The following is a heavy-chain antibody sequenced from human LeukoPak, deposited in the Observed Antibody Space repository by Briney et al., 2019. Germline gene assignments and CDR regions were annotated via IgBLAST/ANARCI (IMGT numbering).Heavy chain of an antibody. CDR1: GYTFTSYG. D-gene: IGHD3-10*01. J-gene: IGHJ5*02. V-gene: IGHV1-18*04. Sequence: ALVKVSCKASGYTFTSYGISWVRQAPGQGLEWMGWISAYNGNTNYAQKLQGRVTMTTDTSTSTAYMELRSLRSDDTAVYYCARGSGWFGESERSFDPWGQGTLVTVSS. CDR2: ISAYNGNT. CDR3: ARGSGWFGESERSFDP.